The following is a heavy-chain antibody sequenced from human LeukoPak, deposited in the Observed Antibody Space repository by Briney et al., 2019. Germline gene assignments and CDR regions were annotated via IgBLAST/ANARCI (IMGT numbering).Heavy chain of an antibody. V-gene: IGHV3-21*06. Sequence: GGSMRLSCAASGFAFSSYSMNGVRQSRGREPEWVSLISTTSTSIYYADSVKGRITVSRDNAKNSLYLQMNSLRAEDTAVYYCARGVGAPHFDCWGQGTLVTVST. J-gene: IGHJ4*02. CDR1: GFAFSSYS. D-gene: IGHD1-26*01. CDR2: ISTTSTSI. CDR3: ARGVGAPHFDC.